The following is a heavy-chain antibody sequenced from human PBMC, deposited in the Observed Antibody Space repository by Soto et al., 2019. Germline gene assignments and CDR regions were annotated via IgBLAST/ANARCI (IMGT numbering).Heavy chain of an antibody. CDR3: AKYYGSGSSPFDY. V-gene: IGHV3-23*01. CDR2: ISGSGGST. Sequence: GGSLRLSCAASGFTFSNYAMNWVRQAPGKGLEWVSTISGSGGSTYYADSVKGRFTISRDNSKNTLYLQMNSLRAEDTAVYYCAKYYGSGSSPFDYWGQGTLVTVSS. D-gene: IGHD3-10*01. CDR1: GFTFSNYA. J-gene: IGHJ4*02.